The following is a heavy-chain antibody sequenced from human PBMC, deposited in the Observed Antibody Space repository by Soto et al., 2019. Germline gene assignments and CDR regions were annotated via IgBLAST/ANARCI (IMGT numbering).Heavy chain of an antibody. D-gene: IGHD6-6*01. CDR2: IIPILGIA. CDR3: ASLEYSSSSGYYYYMDV. CDR1: GGTFSSYT. J-gene: IGHJ6*03. Sequence: QVPLVQSGAEVKKPGSSVKVSCKASGGTFSSYTISWVRQAPGQGLEWMGRIIPILGIANSAQKFQGRVTITADKATSTAYMELSSLRSEDTAVYYCASLEYSSSSGYYYYMDVWGKGTTVTVSS. V-gene: IGHV1-69*02.